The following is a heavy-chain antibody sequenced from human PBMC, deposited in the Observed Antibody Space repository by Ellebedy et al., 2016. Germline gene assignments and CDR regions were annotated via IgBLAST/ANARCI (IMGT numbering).Heavy chain of an antibody. Sequence: SETLSLTXAVYGGSFSGYYWSWIRQPPGKGLEWIGEINHSGSTSYNPSLKSRVTISVDTSKNQFSLKLSSVTAADTAVYYCARGFDIYDSSGYYRGDDYWGQGTLVTVSS. J-gene: IGHJ4*02. CDR2: INHSGST. V-gene: IGHV4-34*01. CDR1: GGSFSGYY. D-gene: IGHD3-22*01. CDR3: ARGFDIYDSSGYYRGDDY.